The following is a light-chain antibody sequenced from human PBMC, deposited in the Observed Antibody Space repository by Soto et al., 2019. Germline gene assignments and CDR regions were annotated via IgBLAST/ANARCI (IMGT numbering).Light chain of an antibody. J-gene: IGLJ1*01. Sequence: QSALTQSASVSGSPGQSITISCTGTGSDIGGYNYGSWYQQYPGKAPKLVIYEVTHRPSGVSDRFSGSKSGNTASLTISGLQAEDEADYYCSSYTSISPLYVFGTGTKVTVL. CDR1: GSDIGGYNY. V-gene: IGLV2-14*01. CDR2: EVT. CDR3: SSYTSISPLYV.